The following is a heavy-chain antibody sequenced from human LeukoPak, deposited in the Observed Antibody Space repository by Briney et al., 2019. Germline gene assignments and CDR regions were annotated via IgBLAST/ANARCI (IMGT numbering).Heavy chain of an antibody. J-gene: IGHJ3*02. V-gene: IGHV3-30*03. CDR1: GFTFSSYG. CDR3: ASSSGHDAFDI. D-gene: IGHD6-19*01. CDR2: ISYDGSNK. Sequence: GGSLRLSCAASGFTFSSYGMHWVRQAPGKGLEWVAVISYDGSNKYYADSVKGRFTISRDNSKNTLYLQMNSLRAEDTAVYYCASSSGHDAFDIWGQGTMVTVSS.